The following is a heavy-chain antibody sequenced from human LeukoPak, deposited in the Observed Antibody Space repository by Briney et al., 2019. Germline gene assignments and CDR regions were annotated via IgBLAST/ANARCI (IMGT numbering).Heavy chain of an antibody. CDR1: GGSISSGDYY. CDR3: ARGRSWSFDY. CDR2: IYYSGST. J-gene: IGHJ4*02. Sequence: SAPLSLTCTVSGGSISSGDYYWSWIRQPPGQGLAWIGYIYYSGSTYYNPSLKSRVTISVDTSKNQFSLKLSSVTAADTAVYYCARGRSWSFDYWGQGTLVTVSS. V-gene: IGHV4-30-4*01. D-gene: IGHD6-13*01.